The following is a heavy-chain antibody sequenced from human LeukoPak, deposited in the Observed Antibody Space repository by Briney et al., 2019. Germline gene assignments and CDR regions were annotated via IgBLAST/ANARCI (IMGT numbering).Heavy chain of an antibody. Sequence: GGSLRLSCAASGFTFSSYSMNWVRQAPGKGLEWVSSISSSSSYIYYAGSVKGRFTISRDNAKNSLYLQMNSLRAEDTAVYYCARVSGYSYGYSYFDYWGQGTLVTVSS. CDR3: ARVSGYSYGYSYFDY. J-gene: IGHJ4*02. D-gene: IGHD5-18*01. CDR2: ISSSSSYI. CDR1: GFTFSSYS. V-gene: IGHV3-21*01.